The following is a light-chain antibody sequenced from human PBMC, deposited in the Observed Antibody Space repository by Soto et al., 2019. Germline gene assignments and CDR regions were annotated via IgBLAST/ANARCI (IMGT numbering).Light chain of an antibody. J-gene: IGKJ2*01. CDR3: QQFNSYPGYT. CDR1: QGISSA. V-gene: IGKV1-13*02. Sequence: AIQLTQSPSSLSASVGDRVTITCRASQGISSALAWYQQKPGKAPKLLIYDASSLESGVPSRVSGSGSGTDFTLTISRLQPEDFATYYCQQFNSYPGYTFGQGTKLEIK. CDR2: DAS.